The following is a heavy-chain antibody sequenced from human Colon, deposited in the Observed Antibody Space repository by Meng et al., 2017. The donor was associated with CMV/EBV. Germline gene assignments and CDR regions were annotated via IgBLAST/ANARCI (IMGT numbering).Heavy chain of an antibody. CDR1: GFTFSSYG. V-gene: IGHV3-53*01. J-gene: IGHJ6*02. D-gene: IGHD4-23*01. Sequence: ESLKISCAASGFTFSSYGMRWVRQAPGKGLEWVSVIYSGGSTYYADSVKGRFTISRDNSKNTLYLQMNSLRAEDTAVYYCASSFGGYYYYYGMDVWGQGTTVTVSS. CDR3: ASSFGGYYYYYGMDV. CDR2: IYSGGST.